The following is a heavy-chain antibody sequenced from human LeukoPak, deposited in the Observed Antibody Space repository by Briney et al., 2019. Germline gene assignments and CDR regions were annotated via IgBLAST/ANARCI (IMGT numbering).Heavy chain of an antibody. D-gene: IGHD5-18*01. CDR1: GFTFSSYW. V-gene: IGHV3-74*01. CDR3: ASEVLGYSYYIASDY. CDR2: INSDGSST. Sequence: GGSLRLSCAASGFTFSSYWMHWVRQAPGKGLVWVSRINSDGSSTSYADSVKGRFTISRDNAKNTLYMQMNSLRAEDTAVYYCASEVLGYSYYIASDYWGQGTLVTVSS. J-gene: IGHJ4*02.